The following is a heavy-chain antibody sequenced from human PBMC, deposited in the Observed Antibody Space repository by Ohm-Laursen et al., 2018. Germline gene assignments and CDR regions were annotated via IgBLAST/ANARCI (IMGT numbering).Heavy chain of an antibody. CDR2: ISWNSDNV. V-gene: IGHV3-9*01. Sequence: SLRLSCSASGFTFDDYAMNWVRQAPGKGLEWVSGISWNSDNVGYADSVKGRFTISRDNAKNSLYLQMNSLRPDDTALYYCARKRPGYFDYWGQGTLVTVSS. J-gene: IGHJ4*02. D-gene: IGHD1-14*01. CDR1: GFTFDDYA. CDR3: ARKRPGYFDY.